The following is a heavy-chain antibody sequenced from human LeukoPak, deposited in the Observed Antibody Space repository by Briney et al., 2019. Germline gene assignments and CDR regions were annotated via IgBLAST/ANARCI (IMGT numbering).Heavy chain of an antibody. CDR1: GFTFSTYA. V-gene: IGHV3-21*01. CDR2: ISNSGYT. J-gene: IGHJ4*02. Sequence: PGGSLRLSCAASGFTFSTYAMSWVRQAPGKGLEWVSAISNSGYTYYADSLKGRVTISRDNAKSSLYLQMNSLRAEDTAVYYCARDRTMTGDRGIDYWGQGTPVTVSS. D-gene: IGHD3-22*01. CDR3: ARDRTMTGDRGIDY.